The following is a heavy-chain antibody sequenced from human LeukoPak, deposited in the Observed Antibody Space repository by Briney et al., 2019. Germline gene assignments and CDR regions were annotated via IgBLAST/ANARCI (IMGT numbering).Heavy chain of an antibody. CDR2: ITAYNGNT. J-gene: IGHJ4*02. CDR1: GYSFTTYG. V-gene: IGHV1-18*01. D-gene: IGHD2/OR15-2a*01. CDR3: ARGVSNRWADF. Sequence: ASVKVSCQTSGYSFTTYGTNWVRQAPGHGLEWMGWITAYNGNTNYAHKLQGRFTMTTDKNTRTVYMELRGLKSNDTAVYYCARGVSNRWADFWGQGTLVTVSS.